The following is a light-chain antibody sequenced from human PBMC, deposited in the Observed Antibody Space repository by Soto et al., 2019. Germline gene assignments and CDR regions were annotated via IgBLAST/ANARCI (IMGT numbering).Light chain of an antibody. J-gene: IGLJ1*01. Sequence: VLTQPPSVSGAPGQRVTISCTGSSSNIGSTYDVQWYQQLPGTAPKLLIHGNTDRPSGVPDRFSGSKSGTSASPAITGLQADDEADYYCQSYDDSLSVHYVFGTGTKVTVL. V-gene: IGLV1-40*01. CDR3: QSYDDSLSVHYV. CDR2: GNT. CDR1: SSNIGSTYD.